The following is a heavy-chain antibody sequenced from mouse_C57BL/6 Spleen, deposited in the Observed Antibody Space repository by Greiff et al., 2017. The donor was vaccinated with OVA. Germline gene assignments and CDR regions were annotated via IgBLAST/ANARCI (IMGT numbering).Heavy chain of an antibody. CDR1: GYSFTDYN. Sequence: EVLLVESGPELVKPGASVKISCKASGYSFTDYNMNWVKQSNGKSLEWIGVINPNYGTTSYNQKFKGKATLTVDQSSSTAYMQLNSLTSNDSAVYYCARGYYYGSSYSRFDYWGQGTPVTVS. D-gene: IGHD1-1*01. V-gene: IGHV1-39*01. J-gene: IGHJ3*01. CDR2: INPNYGTT. CDR3: ARGYYYGSSYSRFDY.